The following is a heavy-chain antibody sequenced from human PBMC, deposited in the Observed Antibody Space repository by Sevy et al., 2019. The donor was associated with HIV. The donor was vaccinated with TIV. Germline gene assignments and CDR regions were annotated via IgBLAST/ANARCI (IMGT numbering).Heavy chain of an antibody. D-gene: IGHD6-6*01. V-gene: IGHV7-4-1*02. CDR1: GYTFTSYA. J-gene: IGHJ6*02. Sequence: ASVKVSCKASGYTFTSYAMNWVRQAPGQGLEWMGWINTNTGNPTYAQGFTGRFFFSLDTSVSTAYLQISSLKAEDTAVYYCARVFKSIHYYYYGMDVWGQGTTVTVSS. CDR2: INTNTGNP. CDR3: ARVFKSIHYYYYGMDV.